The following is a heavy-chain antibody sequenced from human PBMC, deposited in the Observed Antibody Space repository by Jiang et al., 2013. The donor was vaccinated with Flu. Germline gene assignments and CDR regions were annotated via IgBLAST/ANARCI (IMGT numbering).Heavy chain of an antibody. Sequence: GSGLVKPSETLSLTCSVSGGSVSSCTDYRGWIRQPPGKGLEWIASIYCGGSTYYNPSLKSRVTISADTSKNQFSLKMTFVTAADTAVYYCGRGNPRTGTVFDSWGQGTLVTVSS. CDR1: GGSVSSCTDY. CDR3: GRGNPRTGTVFDS. V-gene: IGHV4-39*01. D-gene: IGHD1-1*01. J-gene: IGHJ4*02. CDR2: IYCGGST.